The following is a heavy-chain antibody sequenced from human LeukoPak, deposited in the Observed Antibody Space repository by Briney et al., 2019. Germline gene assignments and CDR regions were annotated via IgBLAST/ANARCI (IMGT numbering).Heavy chain of an antibody. CDR1: GGSISSSNW. CDR2: IYHSGNT. J-gene: IGHJ4*02. V-gene: IGHV4-4*02. Sequence: PSGTLSLTCAVSGGSISSSNWWSWVRQPPGKGLEWIGEIYHSGNTNYNPSLKSRVTISIDKSKNQFSLTLSSVTAADTAVYYCARVARCTSCFDVDYWGQGTLVTVSS. D-gene: IGHD2-2*01. CDR3: ARVARCTSCFDVDY.